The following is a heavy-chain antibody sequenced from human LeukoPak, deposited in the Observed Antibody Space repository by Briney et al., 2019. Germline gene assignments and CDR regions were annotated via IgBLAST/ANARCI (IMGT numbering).Heavy chain of an antibody. V-gene: IGHV3-48*01. D-gene: IGHD3-22*01. Sequence: GGSLRLSCAASGFTFSSYSMNWVRQAPGKGLEWVSYISSSSSTIYYADSVKGRFTISRDNAKNSLYLQMNSLRAEDTAVYYCARDIYGSSGYHPSSVDYWGQGTLVTVSS. CDR2: ISSSSSTI. CDR3: ARDIYGSSGYHPSSVDY. CDR1: GFTFSSYS. J-gene: IGHJ4*02.